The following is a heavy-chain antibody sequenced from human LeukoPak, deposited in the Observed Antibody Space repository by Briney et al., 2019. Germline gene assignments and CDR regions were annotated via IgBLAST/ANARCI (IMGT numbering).Heavy chain of an antibody. V-gene: IGHV3-21*01. CDR3: ASMVRGVPFDP. Sequence: GGSLRLSCAASGFTFSSYSMNWVRQAPGKGLEWVSSISSSSSYIYYADSVKGRFTTSRDNAKNSLYLQMNSLRAEDTAVYYCASMVRGVPFDPWGQGTLVTVSS. D-gene: IGHD3-10*01. J-gene: IGHJ5*02. CDR2: ISSSSSYI. CDR1: GFTFSSYS.